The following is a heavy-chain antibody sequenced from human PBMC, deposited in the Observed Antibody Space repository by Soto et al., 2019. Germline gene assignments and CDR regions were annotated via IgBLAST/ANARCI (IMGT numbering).Heavy chain of an antibody. D-gene: IGHD6-19*01. J-gene: IGHJ6*02. CDR2: VHVSGGT. CDR3: ERDRYGWYTGFDIDI. V-gene: IGHV4-4*07. Sequence: SETLSLTCSVSGESISNFYWSWIRQSAGKGLEWIGHVHVSGGTDYNAPLQSRVSMSVDTSSNHVSLQLRSLTAADTAIYYCERDRYGWYTGFDIDIWGPGTPVT. CDR1: GESISNFY.